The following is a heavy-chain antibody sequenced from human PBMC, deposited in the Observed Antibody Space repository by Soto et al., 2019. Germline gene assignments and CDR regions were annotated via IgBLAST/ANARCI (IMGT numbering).Heavy chain of an antibody. CDR1: GFTFSTSW. CDR3: ARMSVMMYAGDY. D-gene: IGHD2-8*01. CDR2: IKQDGSEK. Sequence: EVQLVESGGGLVQPGGSLRLSCAASGFTFSTSWITWVRQAPGKGLEWVANIKQDGSEKYYVDSVKGRFTISRDNAKNSLYLQMNSLRAEDTDVYYCARMSVMMYAGDYWGQGTLVTVSS. J-gene: IGHJ4*02. V-gene: IGHV3-7*01.